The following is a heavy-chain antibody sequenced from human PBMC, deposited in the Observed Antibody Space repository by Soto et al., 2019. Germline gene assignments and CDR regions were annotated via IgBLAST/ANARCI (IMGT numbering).Heavy chain of an antibody. CDR3: AREGYCSGGSCYIYYYYYYMDV. CDR1: GFTFSSYS. D-gene: IGHD2-15*01. V-gene: IGHV3-48*01. Sequence: GGSLRLSCAASGFTFSSYSMNWVRQAPGKGLEWVSYISSSSSTIYYADSVKGRFTISRDNAKNSLYLQMNSLRAEDTAVYYCAREGYCSGGSCYIYYYYYYMDVWGKGTTVTVSS. CDR2: ISSSSSTI. J-gene: IGHJ6*03.